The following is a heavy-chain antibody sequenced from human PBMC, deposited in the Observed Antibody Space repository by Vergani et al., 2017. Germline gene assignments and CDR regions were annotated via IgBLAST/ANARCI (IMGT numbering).Heavy chain of an antibody. D-gene: IGHD2-2*02. Sequence: QVQLQESGPGLVKPSQTLSLTCTVSGGSISSSSYYWGWIRQPPGKGLEWIGSIYYSGSTYYNPSLKSRVTISVDTSKNQFSLKLSSVTAADTAVYYCARASYGCSSTSCYKKGFDYWGQGTLVTVSS. CDR1: GGSISSSSYY. CDR3: ARASYGCSSTSCYKKGFDY. V-gene: IGHV4-39*07. CDR2: IYYSGST. J-gene: IGHJ4*02.